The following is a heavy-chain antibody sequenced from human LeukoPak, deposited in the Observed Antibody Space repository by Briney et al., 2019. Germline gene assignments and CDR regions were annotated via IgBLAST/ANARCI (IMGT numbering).Heavy chain of an antibody. CDR2: ISSSSSYI. CDR3: ARHDYGHYALDY. D-gene: IGHD4-17*01. Sequence: GGSLRLSCAASGFTFSSYSMNWVRQAPGKGLEWVSSISSSSSYIYYADSVKGRFTISRDNAKNSLYLQMTSLRAEDTAVYYCARHDYGHYALDYWGQGTLVTVSS. J-gene: IGHJ4*02. V-gene: IGHV3-21*01. CDR1: GFTFSSYS.